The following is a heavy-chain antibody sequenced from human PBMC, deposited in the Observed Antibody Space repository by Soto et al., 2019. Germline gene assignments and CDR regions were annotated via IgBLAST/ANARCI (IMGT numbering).Heavy chain of an antibody. D-gene: IGHD3-22*01. CDR2: IYPGDSDT. CDR1: GYTFTTYW. CDR3: GRLDSSYYFDY. Sequence: PGQSLKISCTGSGYTFTTYWIGWVRQMPGKGLEWMGIIYPGDSDTTYSPSFQGQVTISADKSISTAYLQWNSLKASDSAMYYCGRLDSSYYFDYWGQGTLVTVS. V-gene: IGHV5-51*01. J-gene: IGHJ4*02.